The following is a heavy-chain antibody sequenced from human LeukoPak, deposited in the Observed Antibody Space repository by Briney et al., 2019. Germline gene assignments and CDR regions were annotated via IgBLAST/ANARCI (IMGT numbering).Heavy chain of an antibody. Sequence: GGSLRLSCAASGFTFSSYGMHWVRQAPGKGLEWVAVIWYDGINKNYADPVKGRFTISRDNSKNTLYLQMNSLRAEDTAVYYCANGGQEYFQHWGQGTLVTVSS. J-gene: IGHJ1*01. CDR3: ANGGQEYFQH. D-gene: IGHD3-16*01. V-gene: IGHV3-33*06. CDR2: IWYDGINK. CDR1: GFTFSSYG.